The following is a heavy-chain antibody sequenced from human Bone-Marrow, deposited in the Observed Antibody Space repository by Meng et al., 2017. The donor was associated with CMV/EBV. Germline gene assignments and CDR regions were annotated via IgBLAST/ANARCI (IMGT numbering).Heavy chain of an antibody. D-gene: IGHD3-3*01. CDR1: GYTLTELS. V-gene: IGHV1-8*03. CDR3: ARGPGEEVEWLYL. J-gene: IGHJ4*02. CDR2: MNPNSGNT. Sequence: ASVKVSCKVSGYTLTELSMHWVRQAPGKGLEWMGWMNPNSGNTGYAQKFQGRVTITRNTSISTAYMELSSLRSEDTAVYYCARGPGEEVEWLYLWGQGTPVTVSS.